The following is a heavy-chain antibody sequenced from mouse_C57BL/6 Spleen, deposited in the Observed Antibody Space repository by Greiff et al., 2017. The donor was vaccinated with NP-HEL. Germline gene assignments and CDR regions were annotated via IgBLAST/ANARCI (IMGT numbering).Heavy chain of an antibody. J-gene: IGHJ2*01. CDR3: ARNYGTSFDY. CDR2: INPNNGGT. V-gene: IGHV1-26*01. Sequence: VHVKQSGPELVKPGASVKISCKASGYTFTDYYMNWVKQSHGKSLEWIGDINPNNGGTSYNQKFKGKATLTVDKSSSTAYMELRSLTSEDSAVYYCARNYGTSFDYWGQGTTLTVSS. D-gene: IGHD1-1*01. CDR1: GYTFTDYY.